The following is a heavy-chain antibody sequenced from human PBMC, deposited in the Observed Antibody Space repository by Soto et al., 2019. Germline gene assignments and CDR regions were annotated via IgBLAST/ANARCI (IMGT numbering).Heavy chain of an antibody. J-gene: IGHJ6*02. CDR2: IKPDGSET. D-gene: IGHD6-6*01. CDR1: GFTVSNFW. Sequence: EVQLVESGGGSVQPGGSLRLSCEVSGFTVSNFWMSWVRQAPGKGLEWVANIKPDGSETFYVDSVKGRFTISRDNAKNSLHLQLTSLRGEDTAVYFCSTSSRNEYHFAMDAWGQGTTVIVSS. CDR3: STSSRNEYHFAMDA. V-gene: IGHV3-7*03.